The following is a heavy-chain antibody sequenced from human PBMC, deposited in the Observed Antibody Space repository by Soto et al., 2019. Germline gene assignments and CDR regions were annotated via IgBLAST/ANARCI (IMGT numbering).Heavy chain of an antibody. CDR3: ASANWNDTWGPLTYYYYGMDV. V-gene: IGHV1-69*13. D-gene: IGHD1-20*01. Sequence: GASVKVSCKASGGTFSSYAISWVRQAPGQGLEWMGGIIPIFGTANYAQKFQGRVTITADESTSTAYMELSSLRSEDTAVYYCASANWNDTWGPLTYYYYGMDVWGQGTTVTVSS. CDR2: IIPIFGTA. CDR1: GGTFSSYA. J-gene: IGHJ6*02.